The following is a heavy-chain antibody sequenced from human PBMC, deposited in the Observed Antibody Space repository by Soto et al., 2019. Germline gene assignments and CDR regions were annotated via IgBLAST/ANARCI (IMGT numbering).Heavy chain of an antibody. CDR2: IFYVGSA. CDR3: ARAALYNRGHCWFDP. V-gene: IGHV4-31*03. D-gene: IGHD3-10*01. Sequence: PSETLSLTCLVSGDSINSSDHYWCWIRQRPGKGLEWMGYIFYVGSAYYNPSLESRVSMSVDTSRNQFSLKLTSVIAADTAVYYCARAALYNRGHCWFDPWGQGTLVTVSS. J-gene: IGHJ5*02. CDR1: GDSINSSDHY.